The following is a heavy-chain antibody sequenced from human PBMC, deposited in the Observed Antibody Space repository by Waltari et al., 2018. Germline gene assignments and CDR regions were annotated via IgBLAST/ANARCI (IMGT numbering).Heavy chain of an antibody. J-gene: IGHJ4*02. Sequence: DVQLLESGGGLVQPGGSLRLSCVTSGFTFRDYAMGWVRQAPGKGLEWVSSISGSTISTYYADSVRGRFTISRDNSKNTLYLQMNNLGAGDTAKYFCAKSLVIPGADYWGQGTLVTVFS. D-gene: IGHD1-26*01. CDR3: AKSLVIPGADY. CDR1: GFTFRDYA. V-gene: IGHV3-23*01. CDR2: ISGSTIST.